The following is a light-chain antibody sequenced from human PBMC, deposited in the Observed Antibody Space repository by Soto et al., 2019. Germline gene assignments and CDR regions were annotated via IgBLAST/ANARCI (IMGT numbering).Light chain of an antibody. V-gene: IGKV3-20*01. J-gene: IGKJ1*01. Sequence: IVLTQSPGNLSLSPGERATLSCRASQRVKSNYLAWYQQKPGQATRLLIYGASTRATGIPYRFSGSGSGAGLTLTLRRLEPDDFAVYYCQQYGTGPRTFVQGTKVEIK. CDR1: QRVKSNY. CDR3: QQYGTGPRT. CDR2: GAS.